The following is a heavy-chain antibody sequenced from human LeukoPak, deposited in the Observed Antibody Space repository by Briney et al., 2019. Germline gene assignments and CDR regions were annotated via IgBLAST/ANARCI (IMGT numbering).Heavy chain of an antibody. CDR3: ARTIAAAGDY. D-gene: IGHD6-13*01. Sequence: PGGSLRLFCAVSGFTVSSNYMSWVRQAPGKGLEWVSVIYSGASTYYADSVKGRFTISRDNSKNTLYLQMNSLRAEDTAVYYCARTIAAAGDYWGQGTLVTVAS. J-gene: IGHJ4*02. V-gene: IGHV3-66*01. CDR2: IYSGAST. CDR1: GFTVSSNY.